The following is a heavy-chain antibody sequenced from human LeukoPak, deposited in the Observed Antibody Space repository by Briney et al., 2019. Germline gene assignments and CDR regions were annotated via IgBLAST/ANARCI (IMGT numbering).Heavy chain of an antibody. CDR2: IYYSGST. Sequence: SETLSLTCTVSGGSISSGDYYWSWIRHPPGKGLEWIGYIYYSGSTYYNPSLKSRVTISVDTSKNQFSLKLSSVTAADTAVYYCARVTVGATTTNAFDIWGQGTMVTVSS. J-gene: IGHJ3*02. V-gene: IGHV4-30-4*08. D-gene: IGHD1-26*01. CDR1: GGSISSGDYY. CDR3: ARVTVGATTTNAFDI.